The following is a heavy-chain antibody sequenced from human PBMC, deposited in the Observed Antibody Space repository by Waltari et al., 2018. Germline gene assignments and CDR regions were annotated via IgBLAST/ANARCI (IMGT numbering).Heavy chain of an antibody. D-gene: IGHD6-13*01. Sequence: QVQLVQSGAEVKKPGSSVKVSCKASGGTFSSYAISWVRQAPGQGLEWMGGIIPIFGTANYAQKFQGRVTITADESTSTAYMELSSLRSEDTAVYYCARDPRIKIAAAGTAYYYGMDVWGQGTTVTVSS. V-gene: IGHV1-69*13. CDR2: IIPIFGTA. J-gene: IGHJ6*02. CDR3: ARDPRIKIAAAGTAYYYGMDV. CDR1: GGTFSSYA.